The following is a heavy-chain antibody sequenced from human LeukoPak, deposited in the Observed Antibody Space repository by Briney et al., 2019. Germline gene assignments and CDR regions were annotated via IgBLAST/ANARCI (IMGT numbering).Heavy chain of an antibody. CDR1: GYSISSGYY. D-gene: IGHD6-25*01. J-gene: IGHJ4*02. CDR3: ARAFPLGQRLRDY. CDR2: IYHSGST. Sequence: SETLSLTCAVSGYSISSGYYWGWIRQPPGKGLEWIGSIYHSGSTYYNPSLKSRVTISVDTSKNQFSLKLSSVTAADTAVYYCARAFPLGQRLRDYWGQGTLVTVSS. V-gene: IGHV4-38-2*01.